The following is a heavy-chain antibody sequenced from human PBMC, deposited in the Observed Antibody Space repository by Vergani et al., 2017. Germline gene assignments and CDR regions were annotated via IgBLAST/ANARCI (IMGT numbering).Heavy chain of an antibody. Sequence: VQLEESGGGVVQPGRSLRLSCRASGFTFTDYGISWVRQAPGKGLEWVGFVRNKEDGGTPEHAASVKGRFTISRDDSKSIAYLQMSSLKAEDTAVYYCTRDRLDDSYAYFDYWGQGTLVTVSP. CDR3: TRDRLDDSYAYFDY. D-gene: IGHD3-16*01. J-gene: IGHJ4*02. CDR2: VRNKEDGGTP. CDR1: GFTFTDYG. V-gene: IGHV3-49*04.